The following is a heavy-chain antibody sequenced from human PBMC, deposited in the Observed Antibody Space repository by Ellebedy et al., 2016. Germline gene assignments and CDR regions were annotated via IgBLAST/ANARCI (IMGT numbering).Heavy chain of an antibody. J-gene: IGHJ4*02. CDR3: ARDLGGFLGFDS. Sequence: GESLKISCAASGFIFNNHAMSWVRQAPGKGLEWVSTISGRAISTYYTDSVKGRFTISSDESKNTVFLQMNSLRAEDTATYYCARDLGGFLGFDSWGQGTVVTVSS. CDR1: GFIFNNHA. CDR2: ISGRAIST. V-gene: IGHV3-23*01. D-gene: IGHD3-16*02.